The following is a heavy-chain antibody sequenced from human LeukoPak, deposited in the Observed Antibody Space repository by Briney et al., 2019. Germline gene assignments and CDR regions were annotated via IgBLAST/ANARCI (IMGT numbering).Heavy chain of an antibody. J-gene: IGHJ6*02. CDR1: GFTFSSYW. Sequence: GGSLRLSCAASGFTFSSYWMSWVRQAPGKGLEWVANIKQDGSEKYYVDSVKGRFTISRDNAKNSLYLQMNSLRAEDTAVYYCARDRYQPLLPGYYNGMDVWGQGTTVTVSS. D-gene: IGHD2-15*01. CDR3: ARDRYQPLLPGYYNGMDV. V-gene: IGHV3-7*01. CDR2: IKQDGSEK.